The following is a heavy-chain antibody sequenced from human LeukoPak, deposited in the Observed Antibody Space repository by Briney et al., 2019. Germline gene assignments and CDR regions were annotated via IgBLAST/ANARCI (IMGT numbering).Heavy chain of an antibody. V-gene: IGHV1-2*02. D-gene: IGHD3-3*01. CDR1: GYPFTSYY. Sequence: ASVKVSCKASGYPFTSYYMHWVRQAPGQGLEWMGIINPNSGGTNYAQKFQGRVTMTRDTSISTAYVELSRLRSDDTAVYYCARGTTIFGVVIDGWFDPWGQGTLVTVSS. J-gene: IGHJ5*02. CDR2: INPNSGGT. CDR3: ARGTTIFGVVIDGWFDP.